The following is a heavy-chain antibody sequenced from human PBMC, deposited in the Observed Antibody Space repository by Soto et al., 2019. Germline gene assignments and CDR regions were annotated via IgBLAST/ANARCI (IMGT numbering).Heavy chain of an antibody. J-gene: IGHJ6*02. CDR3: ASSVAKYYYYGMDV. CDR2: ISAYNGNT. D-gene: IGHD5-12*01. CDR1: GYTLTSYA. Sequence: GTSVKVSCKDSGYTLTSYAISWVRQAPGQGLEWMGWISAYNGNTNYAQKLQGRVTITADESTSTAYMELSSLRSEDTAVYYCASSVAKYYYYGMDVWGQGTTVTVSS. V-gene: IGHV1-18*01.